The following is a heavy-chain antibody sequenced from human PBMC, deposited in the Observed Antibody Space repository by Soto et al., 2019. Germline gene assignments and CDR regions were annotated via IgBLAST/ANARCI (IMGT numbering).Heavy chain of an antibody. Sequence: ASVKVSCKASGYTFTSYDINWVRQATGQVLEWMGWMNPNSGNTGYAQKFQGRVTMTRNTSISTAYMELSSLRSEDTAVYYCAREYCSGGSCYPPYYYYMDVWGKGTTVTVSS. CDR3: AREYCSGGSCYPPYYYYMDV. CDR1: GYTFTSYD. CDR2: MNPNSGNT. J-gene: IGHJ6*03. V-gene: IGHV1-8*01. D-gene: IGHD2-15*01.